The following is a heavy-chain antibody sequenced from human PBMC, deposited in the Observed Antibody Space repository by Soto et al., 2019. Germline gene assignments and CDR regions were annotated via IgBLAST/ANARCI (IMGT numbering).Heavy chain of an antibody. CDR2: IYYSGST. CDR3: ARAQLPDSGYDYFDY. D-gene: IGHD5-12*01. CDR1: GGSVSSGSYY. V-gene: IGHV4-61*01. J-gene: IGHJ4*02. Sequence: PSETLSLTCTVSGGSVSSGSYYWSWIRQPPGKGLEWIGYIYYSGSTNYNPSLKSRVTISVDTSKNQFSLKLSSVTAADTAVYYCARAQLPDSGYDYFDYWGQGTLVTAPQ.